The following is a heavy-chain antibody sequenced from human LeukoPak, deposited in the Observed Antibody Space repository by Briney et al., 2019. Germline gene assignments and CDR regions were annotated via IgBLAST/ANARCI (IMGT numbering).Heavy chain of an antibody. CDR3: VREADSSGWYGDAFDI. CDR1: GXSISSYY. CDR2: IYYSGST. D-gene: IGHD6-19*01. J-gene: IGHJ3*02. Sequence: PSETLSLTCTVSGXSISSYYWSWIRQPPGKGLEWIGYIYYSGSTNYNPSLKSRVTISVDTSKNQFSLKLSSVTAADTAVYYCVREADSSGWYGDAFDIWGQGTMVTVSS. V-gene: IGHV4-59*01.